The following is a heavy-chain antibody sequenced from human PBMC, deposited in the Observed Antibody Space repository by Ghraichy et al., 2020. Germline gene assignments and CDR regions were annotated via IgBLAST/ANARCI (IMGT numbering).Heavy chain of an antibody. D-gene: IGHD2-8*02. CDR1: GYSISSDNY. Sequence: SETLSLTCTVSGYSISSDNYWGWIRQPPGKGLEWIGTIYHSGSTYYNLSLKSRVTISLDSSQNQFSLKLNSVTAADTAIYYCARVSCTGAPCYSGVWGQGTLVTVSS. CDR2: IYHSGST. J-gene: IGHJ4*02. V-gene: IGHV4-38-2*02. CDR3: ARVSCTGAPCYSGV.